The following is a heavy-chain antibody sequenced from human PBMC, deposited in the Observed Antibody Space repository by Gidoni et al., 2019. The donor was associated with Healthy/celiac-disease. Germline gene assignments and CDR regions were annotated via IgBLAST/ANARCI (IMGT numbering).Heavy chain of an antibody. J-gene: IGHJ5*02. CDR2: IRGSGGST. V-gene: IGHV3-23*01. CDR1: GFTFSSYA. D-gene: IGHD2-15*01. CDR3: AKDIVVVVAARWFDP. Sequence: EVQLFESGGGLVQPGLLLRLPCAASGFTFSSYAMSWVLQATGKGLEWVSAIRGSGGSTYYAGSVKGRFTFSRDNSKNTLYLQMNSLRAEDTAVYYCAKDIVVVVAARWFDPWGQGTLVTVSS.